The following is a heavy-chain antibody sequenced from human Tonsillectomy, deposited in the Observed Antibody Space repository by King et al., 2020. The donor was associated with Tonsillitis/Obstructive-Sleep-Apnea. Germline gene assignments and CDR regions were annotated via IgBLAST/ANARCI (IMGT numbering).Heavy chain of an antibody. Sequence: VQLVESGGGLVKPGGSLRLSCAPSGFTFSDYNMNWVRQAPGKGLEWVSYISTSSSYTKYADSVWGRFTISRDNAKNSLYLQMTSLRVEATAVYYCARQSVVGHTPPFDYWGQGTLVTVSS. CDR3: ARQSVVGHTPPFDY. D-gene: IGHD2-21*01. V-gene: IGHV3-11*05. CDR1: GFTFSDYN. J-gene: IGHJ4*02. CDR2: ISTSSSYT.